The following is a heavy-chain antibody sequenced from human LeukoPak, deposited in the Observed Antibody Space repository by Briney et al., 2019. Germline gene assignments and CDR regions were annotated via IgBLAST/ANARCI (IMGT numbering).Heavy chain of an antibody. CDR3: ARQGSPFDY. J-gene: IGHJ4*02. Sequence: GGSLRLSCAVSGFTFTSYAMSWVRQAPGKGLEWVSAISGSGVTTYYADSVKGRFTISRDNVKNTLYLQMNSLRAEDTAVYYCARQGSPFDYWGQGTLFTVSS. CDR1: GFTFTSYA. CDR2: ISGSGVTT. D-gene: IGHD6-13*01. V-gene: IGHV3-23*01.